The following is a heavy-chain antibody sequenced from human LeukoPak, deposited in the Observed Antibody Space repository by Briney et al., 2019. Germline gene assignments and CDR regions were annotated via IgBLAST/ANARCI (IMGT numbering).Heavy chain of an antibody. CDR3: ARRQGDAFDI. V-gene: IGHV3-48*02. CDR2: ISSSSATI. Sequence: PGGSLRLSCAASGFTFSSYSINWVRQAPGKGLEWVSYISSSSATIYYADSVKGRFTISRDNAKNSVYLQMNSLRDEDTAVYYCARRQGDAFDIWGQGTMVTVSS. J-gene: IGHJ3*02. CDR1: GFTFSSYS.